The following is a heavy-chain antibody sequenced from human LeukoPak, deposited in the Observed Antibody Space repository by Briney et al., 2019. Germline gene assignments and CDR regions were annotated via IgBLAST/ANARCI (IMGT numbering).Heavy chain of an antibody. V-gene: IGHV1-69*05. CDR2: IIPICGTA. CDR3: ARIAVAGNRDDY. J-gene: IGHJ4*02. D-gene: IGHD6-19*01. Sequence: SVKVSCKASGGTFSSYAISWVRQAPGQGLEWMGRIIPICGTANYAQKFQGRVTITTDESTSTAYMELSSLRSEDTAVYYCARIAVAGNRDDYWGQGTLVTVSS. CDR1: GGTFSSYA.